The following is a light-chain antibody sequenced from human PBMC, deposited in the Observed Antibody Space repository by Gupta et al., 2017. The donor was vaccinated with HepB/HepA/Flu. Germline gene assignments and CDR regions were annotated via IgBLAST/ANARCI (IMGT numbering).Light chain of an antibody. V-gene: IGKV4-1*01. CDR1: QTLLYSSNYKNY. Sequence: IVMTQSHDSMAVSLGERATINCRSSQTLLYSSNYKNYLAWYQQKPGQPPKLLIYWASTREFGVPDRFSGSGSGTTFTLTITSLQAEDVAIYYCQQYYDVPFTFGPGTRVDLK. CDR2: WAS. J-gene: IGKJ3*01. CDR3: QQYYDVPFT.